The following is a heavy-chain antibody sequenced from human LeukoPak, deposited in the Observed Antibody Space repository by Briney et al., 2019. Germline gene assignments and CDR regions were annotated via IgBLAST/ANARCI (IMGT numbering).Heavy chain of an antibody. CDR3: ARLLPTRGYGRGGSYYFDY. CDR2: ISAYNGNT. V-gene: IGHV1-18*01. D-gene: IGHD3-16*01. Sequence: ASVNVSCKASGYTFTSYGISWVRQAPGQGLEWMGWISAYNGNTNYAQKLQGRVTMTTDTSTSTAYMELRSLRSDDTAVYYCARLLPTRGYGRGGSYYFDYWGQGTLVTVSS. CDR1: GYTFTSYG. J-gene: IGHJ4*02.